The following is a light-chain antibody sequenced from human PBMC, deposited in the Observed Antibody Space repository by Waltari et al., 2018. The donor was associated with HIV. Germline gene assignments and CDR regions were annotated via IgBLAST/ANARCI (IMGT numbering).Light chain of an antibody. CDR1: ESIYPY. J-gene: IGKJ4*02. CDR3: QQSRSTPLT. V-gene: IGKV1-39*01. Sequence: DIHLSQSPSSLSASVGASVPITCRASESIYPYLNWFQHTPKKAPQLIIFAASNLESGVPSRFRGRGSGAVFTLTISSLQLGDFATYYCQQSRSTPLTFGGGTRVE. CDR2: AAS.